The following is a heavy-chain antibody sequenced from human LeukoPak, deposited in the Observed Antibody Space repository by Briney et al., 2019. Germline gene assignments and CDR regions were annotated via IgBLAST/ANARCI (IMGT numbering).Heavy chain of an antibody. CDR1: GGSISSGGYY. D-gene: IGHD3-9*01. CDR2: IYYSGST. Sequence: SETLSLTCTVSGGSISSGGYYWSWIRQHPGKGLEWIGYIYYSGSTYYNPSLKSRVTISVDTSKNQFSLKLSSVTAADTAVYYCASYDILTVYSYYFDYWGQGTLVTVSS. CDR3: ASYDILTVYSYYFDY. V-gene: IGHV4-30-4*08. J-gene: IGHJ4*02.